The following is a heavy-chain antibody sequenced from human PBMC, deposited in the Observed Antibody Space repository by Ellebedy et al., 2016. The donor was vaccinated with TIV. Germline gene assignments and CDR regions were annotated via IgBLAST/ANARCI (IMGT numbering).Heavy chain of an antibody. D-gene: IGHD2-2*01. V-gene: IGHV5-51*01. CDR2: IHPGDSAT. Sequence: KVSCKGSGDRFIRYWIGWVRQMPGKGLEWMGMIHPGDSATRYSPSFQGQVTMSADKSISTAYLQWSSLKASDTAVYYCARLTCGTTSCHGHYFDSWGHGTPVTVSS. CDR3: ARLTCGTTSCHGHYFDS. CDR1: GDRFIRYW. J-gene: IGHJ4*01.